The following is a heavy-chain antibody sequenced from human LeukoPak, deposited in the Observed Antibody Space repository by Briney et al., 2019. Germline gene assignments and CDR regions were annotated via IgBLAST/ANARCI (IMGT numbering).Heavy chain of an antibody. D-gene: IGHD4-17*01. J-gene: IGHJ4*02. Sequence: GESLKISCKGSGYSFTSYWIGLVRQMPGKGLEWMGIIYPGDSDTRYSPSFQGQVTISADKSIRTAYLQWSSLKASDTAIYYCARHHDYGDYGCFDYWGQGTLVTVSS. CDR1: GYSFTSYW. V-gene: IGHV5-51*01. CDR3: ARHHDYGDYGCFDY. CDR2: IYPGDSDT.